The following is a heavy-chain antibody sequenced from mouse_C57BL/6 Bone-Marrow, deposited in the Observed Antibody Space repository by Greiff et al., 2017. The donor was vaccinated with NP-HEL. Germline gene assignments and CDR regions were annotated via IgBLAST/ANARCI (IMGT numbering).Heavy chain of an antibody. CDR3: ARRWLRRTYYFDY. V-gene: IGHV1-19*01. CDR1: GYTFTDYY. Sequence: EVQLQQSGPVLVKPGASVKMSCKASGYTFTDYYMNWVKQSHGKSLEWIGVINPYNGGTSYNQKFKGKATLTVDKSSSTAYMELNSLTSEDSAVYYCARRWLRRTYYFDYWGQGTTLTVSS. D-gene: IGHD2-2*01. CDR2: INPYNGGT. J-gene: IGHJ2*01.